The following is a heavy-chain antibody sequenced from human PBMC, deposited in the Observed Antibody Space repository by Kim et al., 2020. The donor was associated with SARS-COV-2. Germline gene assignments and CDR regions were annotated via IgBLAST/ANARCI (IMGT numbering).Heavy chain of an antibody. CDR1: GGSISSAGYY. Sequence: SETLSLTCTVSGGSISSAGYYWSWVRQHPGKGLEWIGYIYYTGNTYYNPSLQSRVSISVDTSKNQFSLNLTSVTAADTAVYYCARVAYTSAWRFDPWGQGTLVTVSS. V-gene: IGHV4-31*03. D-gene: IGHD6-19*01. CDR3: ARVAYTSAWRFDP. CDR2: IYYTGNT. J-gene: IGHJ5*02.